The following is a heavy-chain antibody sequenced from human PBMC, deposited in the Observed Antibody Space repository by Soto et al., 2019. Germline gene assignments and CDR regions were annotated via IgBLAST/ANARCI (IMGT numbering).Heavy chain of an antibody. CDR3: ARGLFDFWSGWDY. D-gene: IGHD3-3*01. Sequence: SETLSLTCTVSGGSISSYYWSWIRQPPGKGLEWIGYIYYSGSTNHNPSLKSRVTISVDTSKNQFSLKLTSVTAADTAVYYCARGLFDFWSGWDYWGQGTLVTVSS. J-gene: IGHJ4*02. V-gene: IGHV4-59*01. CDR2: IYYSGST. CDR1: GGSISSYY.